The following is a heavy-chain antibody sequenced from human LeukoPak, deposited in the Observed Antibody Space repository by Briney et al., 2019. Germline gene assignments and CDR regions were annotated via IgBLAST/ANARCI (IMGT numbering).Heavy chain of an antibody. V-gene: IGHV5-51*01. CDR1: GYSFTTYW. Sequence: GESLKISCQGSGYSFTTYWIAWVRQMPGKGLEWMGIIYPGDSDTRYSPSFQGQVTISADKSISTAYLQWSSPKASDTAMYYCVRKGCCATTRCYYGLDVWGKGTTVTVSS. D-gene: IGHD2-2*01. CDR3: VRKGCCATTRCYYGLDV. J-gene: IGHJ6*04. CDR2: IYPGDSDT.